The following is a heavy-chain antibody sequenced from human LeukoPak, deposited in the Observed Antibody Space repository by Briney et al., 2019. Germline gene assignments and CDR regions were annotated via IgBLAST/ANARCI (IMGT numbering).Heavy chain of an antibody. J-gene: IGHJ4*02. Sequence: PGGSLRLSCAASGFTFSTYTMNWVRQAPGKGLEWVSSISSSSSYIYYADSVKGRFGISRDNAEKSLYLQMNSLRAEDTAVYYCARDGPAAAGSAPDYWGQGTLVIVSS. CDR2: ISSSSSYI. CDR3: ARDGPAAAGSAPDY. CDR1: GFTFSTYT. V-gene: IGHV3-21*01. D-gene: IGHD6-13*01.